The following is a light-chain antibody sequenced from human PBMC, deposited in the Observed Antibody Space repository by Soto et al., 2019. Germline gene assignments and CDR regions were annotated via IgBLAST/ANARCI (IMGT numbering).Light chain of an antibody. CDR3: LSFDSSRGVV. V-gene: IGLV1-40*01. CDR1: SSNIGAGHD. CDR2: GNT. J-gene: IGLJ2*01. Sequence: QSVLTQPPSVSGAPGQRVTISCTGSSSNIGAGHDVHWYQQLPGRAPKLLIYGNTNRPSGVPDRFSGSKSGTSASLAITGLQAEDEAVYYSLSFDSSRGVVFGGGTKPTAL.